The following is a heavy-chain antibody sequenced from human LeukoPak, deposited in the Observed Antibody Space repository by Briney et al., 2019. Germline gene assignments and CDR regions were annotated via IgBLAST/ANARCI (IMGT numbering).Heavy chain of an antibody. CDR1: GFTFSSYW. Sequence: PGGSLRLSCAASGFTFSSYWMSWVRQAPGKGLXXXXXXKQDGSEKYYVDSVKGRFTISRDNAKNSLYLQMNSLRAEDTAVYYCARAPSGWTYYYYGMDVWGQGTTVTVSS. CDR3: ARAPSGWTYYYYGMDV. CDR2: XKQDGSEK. D-gene: IGHD6-19*01. V-gene: IGHV3-7*01. J-gene: IGHJ6*02.